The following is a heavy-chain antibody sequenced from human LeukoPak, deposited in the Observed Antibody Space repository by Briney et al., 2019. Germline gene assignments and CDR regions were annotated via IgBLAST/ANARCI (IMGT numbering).Heavy chain of an antibody. CDR3: AAYGDLQFDY. Sequence: SETLSLTCTVSGGSVSSYYWSWIRQPPGKGLEWIGYIYYSGSTNYNPSLKSRVTISVDTSKNQFSLKLSSVTAADTAVYYCAAYGDLQFDYWGQGTLVTVSS. D-gene: IGHD4-17*01. J-gene: IGHJ4*02. CDR2: IYYSGST. V-gene: IGHV4-59*02. CDR1: GGSVSSYY.